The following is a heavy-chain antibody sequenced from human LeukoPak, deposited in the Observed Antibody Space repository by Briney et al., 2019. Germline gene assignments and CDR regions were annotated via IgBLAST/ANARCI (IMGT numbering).Heavy chain of an antibody. CDR1: GFTFTSYS. V-gene: IGHV3-23*01. D-gene: IGHD1-26*01. Sequence: GGSLRLSCAACGFTFTSYSMNWVRQAPGKGLEWVSTISGGGGSTYYADSVKGRFTISRDNSTNTLYLQVNSLRAEDTAVYYCAKGGKWDVTPFDYWGQGTLVTVSS. J-gene: IGHJ4*02. CDR3: AKGGKWDVTPFDY. CDR2: ISGGGGST.